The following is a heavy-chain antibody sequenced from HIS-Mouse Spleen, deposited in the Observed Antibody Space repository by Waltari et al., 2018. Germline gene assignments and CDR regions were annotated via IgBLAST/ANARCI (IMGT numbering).Heavy chain of an antibody. CDR1: GYSSTSYG. D-gene: IGHD6-19*01. Sequence: EVPLVPSGAEVKEPGEALKTLCKGSGYSSTSYGTGWARERPGKGLAWMGTLNPGDSDTRDSPSLQGQVTISADKSISTAHLQWSSLKASDTAMYYCARQKQWLVPGHYYGMDVWGQGTTVTVSS. V-gene: IGHV5-51*01. CDR3: ARQKQWLVPGHYYGMDV. J-gene: IGHJ6*02. CDR2: LNPGDSDT.